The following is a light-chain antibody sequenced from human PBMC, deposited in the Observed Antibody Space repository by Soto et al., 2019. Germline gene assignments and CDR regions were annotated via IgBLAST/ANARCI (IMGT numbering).Light chain of an antibody. CDR1: SSDVGTYNL. Sequence: QSVLTQPASVSGSPGQSITISCTGSSSDVGTYNLVSWYQQHPGEAPKLMIYEVTKRPSGVSYRFSGSKSGNTASLTISGLQAEDEADYYCCSYAGSSDVFGTGTRSPS. J-gene: IGLJ1*01. V-gene: IGLV2-23*02. CDR3: CSYAGSSDV. CDR2: EVT.